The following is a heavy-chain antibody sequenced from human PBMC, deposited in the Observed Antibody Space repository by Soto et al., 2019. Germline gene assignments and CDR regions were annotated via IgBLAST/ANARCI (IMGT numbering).Heavy chain of an antibody. CDR2: IYPADSET. V-gene: IGHV5-51*01. CDR3: ARRTWLSGYYDY. J-gene: IGHJ4*02. D-gene: IGHD3-22*01. Sequence: RESLKISCKGSGYSFFSHWIGWVRQMPGKGLEWVGIIYPADSETRYSPSFQGQVTISVDKSINTAYLQWSSLKASDTAMYYCARRTWLSGYYDYWGQGTLVTVSS. CDR1: GYSFFSHW.